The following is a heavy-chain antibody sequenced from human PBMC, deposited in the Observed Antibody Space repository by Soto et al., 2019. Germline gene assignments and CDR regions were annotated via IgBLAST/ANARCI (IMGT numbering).Heavy chain of an antibody. V-gene: IGHV3-21*01. Sequence: GGSLRLSCAASGFTFSSYSMNWVRQAPGKGLEWVSSISSSSYIYYADSVKGRFTISRDNAKNSLYLQMNSLRAEDTAVYYCARSIAAYDAFDIWGQGTMVT. CDR1: GFTFSSYS. D-gene: IGHD6-6*01. CDR3: ARSIAAYDAFDI. J-gene: IGHJ3*02. CDR2: ISSSSYI.